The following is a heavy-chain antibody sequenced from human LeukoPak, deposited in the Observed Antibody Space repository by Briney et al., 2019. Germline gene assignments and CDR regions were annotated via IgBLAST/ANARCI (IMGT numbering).Heavy chain of an antibody. CDR2: IIPIFGTA. Sequence: ASVKVSCKASGGTFSSYAISWVRQAPGQGLEWMGGIIPIFGTANYAQKFQGRVTITADTSTDTAYMELSSLRSEDTAVYYCATDPPAAGVLYYFDYWGQGTLVTVSS. D-gene: IGHD3-10*01. V-gene: IGHV1-69*06. CDR3: ATDPPAAGVLYYFDY. CDR1: GGTFSSYA. J-gene: IGHJ4*02.